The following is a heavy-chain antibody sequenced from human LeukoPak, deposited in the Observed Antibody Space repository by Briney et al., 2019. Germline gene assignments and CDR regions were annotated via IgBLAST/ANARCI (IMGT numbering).Heavy chain of an antibody. CDR2: TNADGYT. Sequence: GGSLRLSCAASGFTFSSDWMHWVRQAPGKGLVWVSRTNADGYTNYADSVKGRFTISRDNAKNTVYLQMISLRAEDTAVYYCVRDSTQAEWGQGTLVTVSS. CDR3: VRDSTQAE. V-gene: IGHV3-74*01. J-gene: IGHJ4*02. D-gene: IGHD1-1*01. CDR1: GFTFSSDW.